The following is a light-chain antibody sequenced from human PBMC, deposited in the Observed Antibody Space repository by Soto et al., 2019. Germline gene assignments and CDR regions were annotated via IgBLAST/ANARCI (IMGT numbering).Light chain of an antibody. J-gene: IGLJ2*01. Sequence: SSELIQSPSVSVSPGQTAYITCSGDKLGDKYICWYQQKTGQSPVLVIYQDNKRPSGIPERFSGSNSGNTATLTISGTQAMDEADYYCQAWDSSTVVFGGGTKLTVL. V-gene: IGLV3-1*01. CDR3: QAWDSSTVV. CDR1: KLGDKY. CDR2: QDN.